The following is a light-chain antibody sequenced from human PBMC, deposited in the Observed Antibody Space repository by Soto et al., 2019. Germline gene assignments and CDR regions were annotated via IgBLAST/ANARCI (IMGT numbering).Light chain of an antibody. CDR1: QRVSSN. V-gene: IGKV3-15*01. CDR2: AAS. Sequence: EIVMTQSQATLSVSPGEKATLSGRARQRVSSNLAWYQQKPGQAPTLLIYAASARATGIPVRFSGSRSGTEFTLTISSLQSEDFAVYYCQQYNNWPFTFGQGTTLEIK. CDR3: QQYNNWPFT. J-gene: IGKJ2*01.